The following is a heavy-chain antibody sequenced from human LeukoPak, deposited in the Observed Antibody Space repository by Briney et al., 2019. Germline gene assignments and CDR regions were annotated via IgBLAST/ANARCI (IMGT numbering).Heavy chain of an antibody. Sequence: ASVKVSCKASGYTFTSYGISWVRQAPGQVLEWMGWISAYNSNTNYAQKLQGRVTMTTDTSTSTAYMELRSLRSDDTAVYYCARRGGKNYGDYVLYYYYMDVWGKGTTVTVSS. CDR1: GYTFTSYG. CDR2: ISAYNSNT. CDR3: ARRGGKNYGDYVLYYYYMDV. D-gene: IGHD4-17*01. J-gene: IGHJ6*03. V-gene: IGHV1-18*01.